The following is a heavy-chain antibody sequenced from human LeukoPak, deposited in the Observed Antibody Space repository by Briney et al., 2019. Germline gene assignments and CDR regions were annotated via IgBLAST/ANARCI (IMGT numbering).Heavy chain of an antibody. D-gene: IGHD3-16*02. Sequence: PSETLSLTCAVYGGSFSGYYWSRIRQPPGKGLEWIGEINHSGSTNYNPSLKSRVTISVDTSKNQFSLKLSSVTAADTAVYYCARGRYYDYVWGSYRPFDYWGQGTLVTVFS. V-gene: IGHV4-34*01. CDR2: INHSGST. J-gene: IGHJ4*02. CDR3: ARGRYYDYVWGSYRPFDY. CDR1: GGSFSGYY.